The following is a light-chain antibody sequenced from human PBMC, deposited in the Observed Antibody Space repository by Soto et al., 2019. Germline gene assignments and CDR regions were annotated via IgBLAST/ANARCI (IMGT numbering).Light chain of an antibody. CDR3: SSDPISNTLTFV. CDR2: EVT. J-gene: IGLJ1*01. CDR1: RRDVGGYNY. V-gene: IGLV2-14*01. Sequence: QSALTQPASVTGSPGQSISISCTGTRRDVGGYNYVSWYQQYPGKSPKLLIYEVTHRPSGVSNRFSGSKSGNTASLTISGIQAEDEADYYCSSDPISNTLTFVFAKGTKATVL.